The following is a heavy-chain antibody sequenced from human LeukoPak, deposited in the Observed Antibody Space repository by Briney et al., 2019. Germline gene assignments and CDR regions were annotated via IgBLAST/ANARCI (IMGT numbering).Heavy chain of an antibody. D-gene: IGHD6-13*01. CDR3: AGERIAAADTPYNWFDP. CDR2: IIPIFGTA. CDR1: GGTFSSYA. Sequence: GASVKVSCKASGGTFSSYAISWVRQAPGQGLEWMGGIIPIFGTANYAQKFQGRVTITADESTSTAYMELSSLRSEDTAVYYCAGERIAAADTPYNWFDPWGQGTLVTVSS. J-gene: IGHJ5*02. V-gene: IGHV1-69*13.